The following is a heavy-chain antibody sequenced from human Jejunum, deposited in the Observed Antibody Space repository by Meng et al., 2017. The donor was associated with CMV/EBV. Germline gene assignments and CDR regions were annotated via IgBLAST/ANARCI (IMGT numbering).Heavy chain of an antibody. Sequence: QVQLQEAGPRLGKPSKTPSLTCSVSGGSIGSGDYYWSWIRQPPGKGLECIGYIHDTGSTYYNPSLKSRVDISLGTSRNHFSLTMSSVTAEDTAVYFCARGSIFVSFDSWGQGTLVTVSS. CDR1: GGSIGSGDYY. J-gene: IGHJ4*02. CDR2: IHDTGST. V-gene: IGHV4-30-4*08. D-gene: IGHD3-3*01. CDR3: ARGSIFVSFDS.